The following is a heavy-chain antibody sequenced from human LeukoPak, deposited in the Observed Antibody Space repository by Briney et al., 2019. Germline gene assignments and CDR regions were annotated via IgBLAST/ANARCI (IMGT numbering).Heavy chain of an antibody. V-gene: IGHV4-34*01. CDR3: ARGYYYDTSAYFDY. D-gene: IGHD3-22*01. J-gene: IGHJ4*02. Sequence: PSETLSLTCAVYGGSFSGYYWSWIRQPPGKGLEWIGEINHSGSTNYSPPLKSRVTISVDTSKNQFSLKVNSVTAADTAVYYCARGYYYDTSAYFDYWSQATLVTVSS. CDR1: GGSFSGYY. CDR2: INHSGST.